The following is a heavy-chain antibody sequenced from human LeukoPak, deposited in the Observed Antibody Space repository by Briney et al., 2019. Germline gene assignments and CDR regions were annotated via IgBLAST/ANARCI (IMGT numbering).Heavy chain of an antibody. CDR3: ARDRGVYCTNGVCYGPYYYYYGMDV. J-gene: IGHJ6*02. D-gene: IGHD2-8*01. CDR1: GFTFSSYS. CDR2: ISSSSSYI. Sequence: GGSLRLSCAASGFTFSSYSMNWVRQAPGKGLDLVSSISSSSSYIYYADSVKGRFTISRDNAKNSLYLQMNSLRAEDTAVYYCARDRGVYCTNGVCYGPYYYYYGMDVWGQGTTVTVSS. V-gene: IGHV3-21*01.